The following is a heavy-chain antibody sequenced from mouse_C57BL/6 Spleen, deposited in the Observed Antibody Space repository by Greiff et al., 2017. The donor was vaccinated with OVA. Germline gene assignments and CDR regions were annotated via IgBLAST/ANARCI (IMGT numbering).Heavy chain of an antibody. Sequence: QVQLQQPGAELVRPGSSVKLSCKASGYTFTSYWMAWVKQRPGQGLEWIGNIYPSDSETHYNQKFKDKATLTVDKSSSTAYMQLSSLTSEDSAVYYCARRAYSNYYYAMDYWGQGTSVTVSA. J-gene: IGHJ4*01. CDR2: IYPSDSET. V-gene: IGHV1-61*01. D-gene: IGHD2-5*01. CDR3: ARRAYSNYYYAMDY. CDR1: GYTFTSYW.